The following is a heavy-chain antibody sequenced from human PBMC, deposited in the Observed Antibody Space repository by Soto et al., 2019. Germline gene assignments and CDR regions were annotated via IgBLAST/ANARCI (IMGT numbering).Heavy chain of an antibody. CDR2: INPGNGNT. CDR1: GYVFSSYT. Sequence: QVQLVQSGAEVKKPGASVKVSCKAPGYVFSSYTLHWVRQAPGQRLEWMGWINPGNGNTKYSQNLQGRVTITRDTSERTAYMELSSMRSEDTAVYYCSSSIAAACFDYWGQGTLVTVSS. D-gene: IGHD6-13*01. V-gene: IGHV1-3*01. J-gene: IGHJ4*02. CDR3: SSSIAAACFDY.